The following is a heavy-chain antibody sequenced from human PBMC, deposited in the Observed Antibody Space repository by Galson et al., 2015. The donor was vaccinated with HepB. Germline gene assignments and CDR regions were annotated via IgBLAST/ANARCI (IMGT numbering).Heavy chain of an antibody. CDR3: ALIEPAATMPQASSNFYRDY. V-gene: IGHV5-10-1*01. Sequence: QSGAEVKKPGESLRISCKGSGYSFTDYLITWVRQMPGKGLEWMGRIAPDDSYTTYRPTFQGHVTISADKSISTAYLQWSSLKASDTAIYYCALIEPAATMPQASSNFYRDYWGQGALVTVAS. J-gene: IGHJ4*02. CDR2: IAPDDSYT. D-gene: IGHD2-2*01. CDR1: GYSFTDYL.